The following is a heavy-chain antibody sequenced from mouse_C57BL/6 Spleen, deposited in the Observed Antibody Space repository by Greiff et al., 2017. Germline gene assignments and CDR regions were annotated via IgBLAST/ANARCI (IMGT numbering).Heavy chain of an antibody. D-gene: IGHD2-1*01. J-gene: IGHJ2*01. V-gene: IGHV1-82*01. CDR1: GYAFSSSW. Sequence: QVHVKQSGPELVKPGASVKISCKASGYAFSSSWMNWVKQRPGKGLEWIGRIYPGDGDTNYNGKFKGKATLTADKSSSTAYMQLSSLTSEDSAVYFCSRLNGNYFDDWGKGTTLTVSS. CDR3: SRLNGNYFDD. CDR2: IYPGDGDT.